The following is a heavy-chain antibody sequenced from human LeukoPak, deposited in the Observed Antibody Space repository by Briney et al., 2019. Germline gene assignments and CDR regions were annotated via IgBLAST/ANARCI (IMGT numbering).Heavy chain of an antibody. CDR3: ARRVLTGDWYFDL. CDR1: GFTVSSNY. V-gene: IGHV3-21*01. CDR2: ISSSSGHI. D-gene: IGHD7-27*01. Sequence: GGSLRLSCAASGFTVSSNYMNWVRQAPGKGLEWVSSISSSSGHIYYADSVKGRFTISRDNAKNSLYLQMHSLRAEDTAVYYCARRVLTGDWYFDLWGRGTLVTVSS. J-gene: IGHJ2*01.